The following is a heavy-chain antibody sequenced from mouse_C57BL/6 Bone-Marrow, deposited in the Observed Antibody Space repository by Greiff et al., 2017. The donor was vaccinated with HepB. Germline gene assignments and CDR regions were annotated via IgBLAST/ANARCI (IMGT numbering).Heavy chain of an antibody. CDR3: ARHENDDYSFAY. V-gene: IGHV5-12*01. CDR1: GFTFSDYY. D-gene: IGHD2-3*01. J-gene: IGHJ3*01. Sequence: EVQVVESGGGLVQPGGSLKLSCAASGFTFSDYYMYWVRQTPEKRLEWVAYISNGGGSTYYPDTVKGRFTISRDNAKNTLYLQMSRLKSEDTAMYYCARHENDDYSFAYWGQGTLVTVSA. CDR2: ISNGGGST.